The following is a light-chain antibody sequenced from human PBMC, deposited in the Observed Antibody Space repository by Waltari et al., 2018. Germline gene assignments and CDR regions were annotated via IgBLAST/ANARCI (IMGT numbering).Light chain of an antibody. CDR3: QQFGSSPRGT. Sequence: IVLTQSPGTLSLSPGDTGTLSCRASQSLSSSYLAWYQQRPGQAPRLLIYGSSNRATGIPDRFSGGGSGTHFTLIISGLEPEDSAVYYCQQFGSSPRGTFGQGTKLEIK. V-gene: IGKV3-20*01. CDR2: GSS. CDR1: QSLSSSY. J-gene: IGKJ2*01.